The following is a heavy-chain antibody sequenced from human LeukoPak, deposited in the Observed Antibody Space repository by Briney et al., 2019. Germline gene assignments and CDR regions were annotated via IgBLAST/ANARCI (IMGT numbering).Heavy chain of an antibody. CDR1: GFTFGAYA. V-gene: IGHV3-23*01. CDR2: ISGGGDST. D-gene: IGHD3-22*01. Sequence: GGSLRLSCAASGFTFGAYAMNWVRQAPGKGLEWVSSISGGGDSTNYAASVKGRFSISRDSSNNTVFLQMNSLRAEDTAVYFCSKSLETSGYYGPDAFEIWGQGTMVTVSS. J-gene: IGHJ3*02. CDR3: SKSLETSGYYGPDAFEI.